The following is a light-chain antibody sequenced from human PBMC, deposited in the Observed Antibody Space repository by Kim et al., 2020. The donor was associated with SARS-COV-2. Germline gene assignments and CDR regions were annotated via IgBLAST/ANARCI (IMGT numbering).Light chain of an antibody. CDR1: QSIGNH. Sequence: TSVGDRVTITCRASQSIGNHLNWYQHKSGKAPKLLIYGASNLQSGVPLRFSGSGFGTDFSLTISSLQPEDFATYYCQQSYSVPYTFGQGTKLEI. CDR2: GAS. CDR3: QQSYSVPYT. V-gene: IGKV1-39*01. J-gene: IGKJ2*01.